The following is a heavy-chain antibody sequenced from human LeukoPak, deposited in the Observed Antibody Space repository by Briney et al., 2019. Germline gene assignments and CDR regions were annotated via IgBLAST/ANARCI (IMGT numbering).Heavy chain of an antibody. CDR3: ATFWSGSDFDY. CDR2: INSDGSTT. J-gene: IGHJ4*02. V-gene: IGHV3-74*01. D-gene: IGHD3-3*01. Sequence: PGGSLRLSCAASGFTFSSYAMSWVRQAPGKGLVWVSRINSDGSTTSYADSVKGRFTISRDNAKNTLYLQMNSLRAEDTAVYYCATFWSGSDFDYWGQGTLVTVSS. CDR1: GFTFSSYA.